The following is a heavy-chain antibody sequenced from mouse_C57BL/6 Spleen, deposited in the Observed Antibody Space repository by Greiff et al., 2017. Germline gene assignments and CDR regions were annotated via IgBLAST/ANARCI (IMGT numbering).Heavy chain of an antibody. Sequence: VQLQQSGPGLVKPSQSLSLTCSVTGYSITSGYYWNWIRQFPGNKLEWMGYISYDGSNNYNPSLKNRISITRDTSKNQFFLKLNSVTTEDTATYYCARDPGYDYLDYWGQGTTLTVSS. CDR3: ARDPGYDYLDY. CDR1: GYSITSGYY. D-gene: IGHD2-3*01. V-gene: IGHV3-6*01. CDR2: ISYDGSN. J-gene: IGHJ2*01.